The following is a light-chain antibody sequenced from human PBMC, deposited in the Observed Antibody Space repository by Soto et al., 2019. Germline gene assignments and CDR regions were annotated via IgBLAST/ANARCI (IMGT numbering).Light chain of an antibody. V-gene: IGKV3-20*01. CDR3: QQYSDSPLT. CDR1: QTVRTNY. CDR2: GAS. Sequence: EIVLTQSPGTLSLSPGERATLSCRASQTVRTNYLAWFQHKPGQAPRLLIFGASSRATGIPEKFSGSGSGTDCTITINRLEPEDFAVYFCQQYSDSPLTFGGGTKVEIK. J-gene: IGKJ4*01.